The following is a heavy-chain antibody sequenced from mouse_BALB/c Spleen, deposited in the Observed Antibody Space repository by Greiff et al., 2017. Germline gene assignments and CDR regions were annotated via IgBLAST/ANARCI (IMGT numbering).Heavy chain of an antibody. CDR3: ARNDYGYAMDY. D-gene: IGHD2-4*01. J-gene: IGHJ4*01. CDR2: LYPGDGDT. Sequence: QVQLQQSGAELARPGASVKLSCKASGYTFTSYWMQWVKQRPGQGLEWIGALYPGDGDTRYTQKFKGKATLTADTSSSTAYMQLSSLASEDSAVYYCARNDYGYAMDYWGQGTSVTVSS. V-gene: IGHV1-87*01. CDR1: GYTFTSYW.